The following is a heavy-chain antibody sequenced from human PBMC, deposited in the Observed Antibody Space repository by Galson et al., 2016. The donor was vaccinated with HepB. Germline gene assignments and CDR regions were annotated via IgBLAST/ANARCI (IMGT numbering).Heavy chain of an antibody. V-gene: IGHV6-1*01. CDR1: GDSVSTHSAA. Sequence: CAISGDSVSTHSAAWNWIRQSPSRGLEWLGRTYFRSKWYNDYALSVKSRITINPDTYKNQLSLQLKYVAPEDTAVYFCARAVNWAFDDWGPGHLVTVSS. D-gene: IGHD1-1*01. J-gene: IGHJ4*02. CDR3: ARAVNWAFDD. CDR2: TYFRSKWYN.